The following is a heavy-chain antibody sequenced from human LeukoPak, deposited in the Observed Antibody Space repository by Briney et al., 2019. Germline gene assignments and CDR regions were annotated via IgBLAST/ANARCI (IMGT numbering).Heavy chain of an antibody. V-gene: IGHV3-30*04. Sequence: GGSLRLSCAASGFTFSSYAMHWVRQAPGKGLEWVAVISYDGSNKYYADSVKGRFTISRDNSKNTLYLQMNSLRAEDTAVYYCARDPMVRGGISFDYWGQGTLVTVSS. D-gene: IGHD3-10*01. CDR1: GFTFSSYA. CDR2: ISYDGSNK. CDR3: ARDPMVRGGISFDY. J-gene: IGHJ4*02.